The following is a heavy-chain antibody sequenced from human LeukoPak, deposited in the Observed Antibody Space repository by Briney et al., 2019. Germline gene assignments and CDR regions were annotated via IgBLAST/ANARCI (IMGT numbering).Heavy chain of an antibody. CDR2: INPNSGGT. CDR3: ARDTAMVTYWFDP. V-gene: IGHV1-2*02. D-gene: IGHD5-18*01. CDR1: GYTFTGYY. Sequence: ASVKVSCKASGYTFTGYYMHWVRQAPGQGLEWMGWINPNSGGTNYAQKFQGRVTMTRDTSISTAYMELSRLRSDDPAVSYCARDTAMVTYWFDPWGQGTLVTVSS. J-gene: IGHJ5*02.